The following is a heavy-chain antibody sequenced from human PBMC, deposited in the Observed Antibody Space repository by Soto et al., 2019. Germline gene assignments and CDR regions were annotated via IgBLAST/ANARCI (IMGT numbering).Heavy chain of an antibody. D-gene: IGHD3-22*01. J-gene: IGHJ4*02. CDR1: GGSFSAYY. CDR3: ARGSVNTGDSSGFYEY. V-gene: IGHV4-34*01. CDR2: INHSGGT. Sequence: SETLSLTCAVYGGSFSAYYWSWIRQPPGKGLEWIGEINHSGGTSYNPSLKSRVTISVDTSKSQFSLKLTSVTAADRAVYYCARGSVNTGDSSGFYEYWGKGTPVTVSS.